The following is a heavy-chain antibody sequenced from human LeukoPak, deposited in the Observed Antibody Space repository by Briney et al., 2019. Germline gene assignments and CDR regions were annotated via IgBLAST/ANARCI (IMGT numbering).Heavy chain of an antibody. D-gene: IGHD4-17*01. Sequence: ASVKVSCKASGYTFTGYYMHWVRQAPRQGLEWMGWINPNSGGTNYAQKFQGRVTMTRDTSISTAYMELSRLRSDDTAVYYCASSVYGDYPKNNWFDPWGQGTLVTVSS. CDR2: INPNSGGT. CDR1: GYTFTGYY. J-gene: IGHJ5*02. CDR3: ASSVYGDYPKNNWFDP. V-gene: IGHV1-2*02.